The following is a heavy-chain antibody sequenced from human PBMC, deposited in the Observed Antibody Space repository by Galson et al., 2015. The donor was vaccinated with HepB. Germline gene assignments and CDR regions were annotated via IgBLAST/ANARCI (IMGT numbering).Heavy chain of an antibody. V-gene: IGHV3-66*02. CDR3: ARDQGDDYVNYYYYHGMDV. CDR2: IDSGGRT. J-gene: IGHJ6*02. CDR1: GFTVSSNY. D-gene: IGHD4-17*01. Sequence: SLRLSCAASGFTVSSNYMSWVRPAPGKGLEWVSVIDSGGRTHYADSVKGRFTISRDNSKNTLYLQVNSLRAEDTAVYYCARDQGDDYVNYYYYHGMDVWGQGTTVTVSS.